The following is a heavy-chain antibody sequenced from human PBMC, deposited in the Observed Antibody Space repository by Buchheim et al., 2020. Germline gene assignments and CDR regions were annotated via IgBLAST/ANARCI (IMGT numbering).Heavy chain of an antibody. CDR2: INPNSGGT. D-gene: IGHD3-22*01. CDR3: ARGTHYYYDSSGYTPNYYYYGMDV. CDR1: GYTFTGYY. Sequence: QVQLVQSGAEVKKPGASVKVSCKASGYTFTGYYMHWVRQAPGQGLERMGWINPNSGGTNYAQKFQGRVTMTRDTSISTAYMELSRLRSDDTAVYYCARGTHYYYDSSGYTPNYYYYGMDVWGQGTT. J-gene: IGHJ6*02. V-gene: IGHV1-2*02.